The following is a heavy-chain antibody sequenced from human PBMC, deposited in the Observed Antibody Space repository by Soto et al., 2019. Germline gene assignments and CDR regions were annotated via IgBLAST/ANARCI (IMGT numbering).Heavy chain of an antibody. J-gene: IGHJ6*02. V-gene: IGHV5-10-1*01. Sequence: GQPLKISCKGSGYNFTSYWVSWVRQIPGKGLEWMGRIDPSDSYTNYSPSFQGHVTISADKSISTAYLQWSSLKASDTAMYYCARRSPMYCYGMDVWGQGTTVTVSS. CDR3: ARRSPMYCYGMDV. D-gene: IGHD2-2*01. CDR1: GYNFTSYW. CDR2: IDPSDSYT.